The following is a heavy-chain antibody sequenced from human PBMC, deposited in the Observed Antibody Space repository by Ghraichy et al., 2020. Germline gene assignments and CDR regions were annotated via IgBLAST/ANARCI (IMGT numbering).Heavy chain of an antibody. CDR2: FDAEDGET. CDR1: GYSLSKLS. D-gene: IGHD3-10*01. J-gene: IGHJ6*02. V-gene: IGHV1-24*01. CDR3: ATVRTSRIQLWGTFNYFGMDI. Sequence: ASVKVSCKVSGYSLSKLSIHWVRQAPGKGFEWMGGFDAEDGETLNTQNFQGRLTMPKDTSTDTAYMELSGLRSEDTAVYYCATVRTSRIQLWGTFNYFGMDIWGQGTTVTVSS.